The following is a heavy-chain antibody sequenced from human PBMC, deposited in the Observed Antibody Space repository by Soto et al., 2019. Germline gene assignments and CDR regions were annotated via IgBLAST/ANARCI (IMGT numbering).Heavy chain of an antibody. Sequence: QVQLQESGPGLVKPSQTLSLTCTVSGGSLSSGYYYWSWIRQPPGKGLEWLGYIYYSGSTYYNPSLKSRVTISVDTSKNEFSLKLSSVTAADTAVYYCARFYRQQAYGMYVWGQGTTVTVSS. J-gene: IGHJ6*02. CDR2: IYYSGST. CDR1: GGSLSSGYYY. D-gene: IGHD6-13*01. CDR3: ARFYRQQAYGMYV. V-gene: IGHV4-30-4*01.